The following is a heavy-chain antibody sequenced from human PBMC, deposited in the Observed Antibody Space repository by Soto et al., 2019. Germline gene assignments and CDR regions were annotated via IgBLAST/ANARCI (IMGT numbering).Heavy chain of an antibody. J-gene: IGHJ5*02. CDR2: TYYSSRWYN. CDR1: GDRFSRNHTA. Sequence: SQTLSLTCAISGDRFSRNHTALNWIRQSPSRGLEWLGRTYYSSRWYNDYAVSVKSRITINPDTSKNQFSLQLNSVTPEDTAVYYCAVEYIASSGWFHPWGQGTLVTVSS. D-gene: IGHD6-6*01. CDR3: AVEYIASSGWFHP. V-gene: IGHV6-1*01.